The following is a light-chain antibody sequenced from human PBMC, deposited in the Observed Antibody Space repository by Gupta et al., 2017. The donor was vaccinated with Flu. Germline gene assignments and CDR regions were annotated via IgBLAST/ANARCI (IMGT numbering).Light chain of an antibody. CDR3: SSFTSSRTWV. J-gene: IGLJ3*02. Sequence: QSALTQPASLSGSPGQSITISCTGTSTDVSAYNYVSWYQHSPGKAPQVMIYEVSYRPSGVSNRFSGSKSGNTASLTISGLQAEDEADYYCSSFTSSRTWVFGGGTKLTVL. CDR1: STDVSAYNY. V-gene: IGLV2-14*01. CDR2: EVS.